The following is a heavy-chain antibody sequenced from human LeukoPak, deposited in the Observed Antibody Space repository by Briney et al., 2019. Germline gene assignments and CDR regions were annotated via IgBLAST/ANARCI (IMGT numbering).Heavy chain of an antibody. Sequence: RPSETLSLTCTVSGYSISSGYYWSWIRQPPGKGLEWIGYIYYSGSTNYNPSLKSRVTISVDTSKNQFSLNLNSVTAADTAIYYCARHQYQLSALDYWGQGTLVTVSS. CDR2: IYYSGST. J-gene: IGHJ4*02. CDR3: ARHQYQLSALDY. V-gene: IGHV4-59*08. CDR1: GYSISSGYY. D-gene: IGHD2-2*01.